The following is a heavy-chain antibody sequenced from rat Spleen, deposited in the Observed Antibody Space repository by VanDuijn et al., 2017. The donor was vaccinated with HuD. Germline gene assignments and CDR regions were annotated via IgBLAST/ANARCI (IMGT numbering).Heavy chain of an antibody. CDR3: ARLADSPHYFDY. CDR2: ISTGGGNT. CDR1: GFTFSNYG. V-gene: IGHV5S14*01. Sequence: EVQLVESGGGLVQPGRSLKLSCAASGFTFSNYGMAWVRQTPTKGLEWVASISTGGGNTYYRDSGKGRFTIPRNNAKNTQYFQMDSLRFEDTATYYCARLADSPHYFDYWGQGVMVTVSS. J-gene: IGHJ2*01. D-gene: IGHD3-1*01.